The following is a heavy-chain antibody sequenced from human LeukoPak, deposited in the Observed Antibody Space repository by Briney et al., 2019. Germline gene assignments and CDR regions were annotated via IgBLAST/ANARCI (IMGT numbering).Heavy chain of an antibody. CDR1: GYSFTTYW. J-gene: IGHJ3*02. CDR2: IYPGDSDT. V-gene: IGHV5-51*01. Sequence: GESLQISCQGSGYSFTTYWIGWVRPMPGKGLEWMGIIYPGDSDTRYSPSFQGQVTISADKSISTAYLQWSSLKDSDTAMYYCARSRGSTSRDAFDIWAQGTMVTVSS. CDR3: ARSRGSTSRDAFDI. D-gene: IGHD3-16*01.